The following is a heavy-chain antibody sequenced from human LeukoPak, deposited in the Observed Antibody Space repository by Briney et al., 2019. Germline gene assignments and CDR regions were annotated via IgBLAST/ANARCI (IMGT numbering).Heavy chain of an antibody. J-gene: IGHJ4*02. CDR3: ARDFSGYYSTDY. CDR2: IFYDGSSK. CDR1: GFTFSSYA. V-gene: IGHV3-30*04. Sequence: GGSLRLSCAASGFTFSSYAMHWVRQAPGKGLEWVTMIFYDGSSKYYADSVKGRFTISRDNSKNTLDLQMNSLRAEDTAVYYCARDFSGYYSTDYWGQGTLVTVSS. D-gene: IGHD3-22*01.